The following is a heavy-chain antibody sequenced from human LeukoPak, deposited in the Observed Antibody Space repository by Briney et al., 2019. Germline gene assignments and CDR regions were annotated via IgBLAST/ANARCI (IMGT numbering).Heavy chain of an antibody. CDR1: GFTFSNYW. CDR2: INDDGSAT. CDR3: AREILAPGKTHDY. V-gene: IGHV3-74*01. J-gene: IGHJ4*02. Sequence: GGSLRLSCAASGFTFSNYWMHWVRQVPGKGLVWVSRINDDGSATFYADSVKGRFTISRDNAKNTLFLQINSLRAEDTAVYYCAREILAPGKTHDYWGQGSLVTVSS.